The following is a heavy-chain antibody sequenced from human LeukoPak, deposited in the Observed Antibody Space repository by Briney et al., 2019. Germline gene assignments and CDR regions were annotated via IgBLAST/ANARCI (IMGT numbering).Heavy chain of an antibody. CDR1: AGSISNYY. CDR3: ARLLYYDISTGYCDY. Sequence: SETLSLTCTVSAGSISNYYWSWIRQPPGKGLEWIGYIYYSGTTNYNPSLKSPVTTTVDTSKNHLSLKLSSVTAADTGVHYCARLLYYDISTGYCDYWGRGTLVTLSS. D-gene: IGHD3-9*01. J-gene: IGHJ4*02. CDR2: IYYSGTT. V-gene: IGHV4-59*08.